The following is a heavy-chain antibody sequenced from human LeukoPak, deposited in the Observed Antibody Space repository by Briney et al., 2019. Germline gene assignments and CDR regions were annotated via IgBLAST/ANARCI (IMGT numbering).Heavy chain of an antibody. V-gene: IGHV3-66*01. CDR3: ARVRYSGYVLPYYFDY. CDR2: IYSGGST. J-gene: IGHJ4*02. D-gene: IGHD5-12*01. Sequence: GGSLRLSCAASGFTVSSNYMSWVRQAPGKGLEWVSVIYSGGSTYYADSVKGRFTISRDSSKNTLYLQMNSLRAEDTAVYYCARVRYSGYVLPYYFDYWGQGTLVTVSS. CDR1: GFTVSSNY.